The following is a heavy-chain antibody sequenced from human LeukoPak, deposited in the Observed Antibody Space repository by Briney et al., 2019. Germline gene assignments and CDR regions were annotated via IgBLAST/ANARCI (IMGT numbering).Heavy chain of an antibody. Sequence: SETLSLTCTVSGGSISSGGYYWSWIRQHPGKGLEWIGYIYYSGSTYYNPSLKSRVTISVDTSKNQFSLKLSSVTAADTAVYYCARVDINDFWSGYYSRYGGPYFDYWGQGTLVTVSS. CDR1: GGSISSGGYY. D-gene: IGHD3-3*01. J-gene: IGHJ4*02. CDR2: IYYSGST. V-gene: IGHV4-31*03. CDR3: ARVDINDFWSGYYSRYGGPYFDY.